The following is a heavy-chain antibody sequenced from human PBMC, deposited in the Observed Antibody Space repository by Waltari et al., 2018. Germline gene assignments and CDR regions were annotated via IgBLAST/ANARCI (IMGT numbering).Heavy chain of an antibody. J-gene: IGHJ3*01. D-gene: IGHD2-2*01. CDR1: DQSLKSGFY. CDR2: VYHSGAT. Sequence: QVKLQESGPGLVRPSETLSLTCLVSDQSLKSGFYWGWLRLPPGKGLDWFGGVYHSGATYYNPSLSSRVTISVDTSKNQLFLRLASVTAADTGMYYCARDHSTSWSHDAYDVWGPGTMVTVAS. CDR3: ARDHSTSWSHDAYDV. V-gene: IGHV4-38-2*02.